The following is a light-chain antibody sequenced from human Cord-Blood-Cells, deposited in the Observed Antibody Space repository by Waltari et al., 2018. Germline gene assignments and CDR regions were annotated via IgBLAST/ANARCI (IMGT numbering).Light chain of an antibody. J-gene: IGLJ1*01. CDR3: CSYAGSYV. CDR1: RSAVGSYNL. V-gene: IGLV2-23*01. CDR2: EGS. Sequence: QSALTQPASGSGSPGQSITISCTGTRSAVGSYNLVSWYQQHPDKAPNLMIYEGSKRPSGVSNRFSGSKSGNTASLTISGLQAEDEADYYCCSYAGSYVFGTGTKVTVL.